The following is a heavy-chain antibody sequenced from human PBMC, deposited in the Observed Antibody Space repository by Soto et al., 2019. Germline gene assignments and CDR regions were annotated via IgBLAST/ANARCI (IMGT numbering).Heavy chain of an antibody. CDR3: AREMSDYFDS. Sequence: QVQLQESGSGLVKPSQTLVLTCTVSGDSISRDGSSWSWLRQPPGKGLEWIGYIYHSGATYYNPSLKSRVTTSVDKSKNQFSRSLASVTAADTAVYYCAREMSDYFDSWGHGTLVTVSS. CDR1: GDSISRDGSS. CDR2: IYHSGAT. V-gene: IGHV4-30-2*01. J-gene: IGHJ4*01.